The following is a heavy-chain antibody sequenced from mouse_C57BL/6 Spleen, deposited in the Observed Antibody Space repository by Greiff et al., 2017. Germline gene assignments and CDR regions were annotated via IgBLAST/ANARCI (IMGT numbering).Heavy chain of an antibody. Sequence: VQLQQSGPELVKPGASVKISCKASGYTFTDYYMNWVKQSHGKSLEWIGDINPNNGGTSYNQKFKGKATLTVDKSSSTAYMELRSLTSEDSAVYYCARSGDYEAWFAYWGQGTLVTVSA. CDR3: ARSGDYEAWFAY. V-gene: IGHV1-26*01. J-gene: IGHJ3*01. CDR2: INPNNGGT. D-gene: IGHD2-4*01. CDR1: GYTFTDYY.